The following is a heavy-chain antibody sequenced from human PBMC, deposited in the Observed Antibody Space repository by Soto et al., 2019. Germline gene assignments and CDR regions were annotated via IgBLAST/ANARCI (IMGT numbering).Heavy chain of an antibody. CDR1: GFTFSSYA. Sequence: SLRLSCAASGFTFSSYAMHWVRQAPGKGLEWVAVISYDGSNKYYADSVKGRFTIYRDNSKNTLYLQMNSLRAEDTAVYYCARVGPLWFGELYPYYYYGMDVWGQGTTVTVSS. D-gene: IGHD3-10*01. CDR2: ISYDGSNK. CDR3: ARVGPLWFGELYPYYYYGMDV. J-gene: IGHJ6*02. V-gene: IGHV3-30-3*01.